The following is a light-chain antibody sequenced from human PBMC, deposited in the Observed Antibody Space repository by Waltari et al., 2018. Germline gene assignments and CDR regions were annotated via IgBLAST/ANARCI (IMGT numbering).Light chain of an antibody. CDR2: GGS. CDR3: QQYDNWLPYT. J-gene: IGKJ2*01. CDR1: QSVNSN. V-gene: IGKV3-15*01. Sequence: EIAMTQSPATLSVSPGERATLSCRTRQSVNSNLAVYQQRHGQPPRLLIYGGSTRAPGIPGRVRGSGSGTEFTLTISRLQSEDFAVYYCQQYDNWLPYTFGQGTKVDMK.